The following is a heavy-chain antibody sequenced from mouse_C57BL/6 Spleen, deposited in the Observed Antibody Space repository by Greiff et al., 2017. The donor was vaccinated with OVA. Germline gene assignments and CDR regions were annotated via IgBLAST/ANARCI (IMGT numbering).Heavy chain of an antibody. CDR2: ISGGGGNT. J-gene: IGHJ4*01. D-gene: IGHD3-1*01. CDR3: AKPGSSGHGYAMVY. Sequence: EVQLVESGGGLVKPGGSLKLSCAASGFTFSSYTMSWVRQTPEKRLEWVATISGGGGNTYYPDSVKGRFTISRDNAKNTLYLHMSSLSSEDSALYYGAKPGSSGHGYAMVYWGQGTSVTVSS. V-gene: IGHV5-9*01. CDR1: GFTFSSYT.